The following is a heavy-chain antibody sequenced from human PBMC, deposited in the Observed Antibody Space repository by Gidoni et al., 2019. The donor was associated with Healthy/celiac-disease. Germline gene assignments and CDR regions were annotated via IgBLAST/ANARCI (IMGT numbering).Heavy chain of an antibody. D-gene: IGHD3-3*01. CDR1: GFTVSSNY. CDR2: IYSGGST. CDR3: ARANERITIFGVVIGWFDP. Sequence: EVQLVESGGGLVQPGGSLGLSCAASGFTVSSNYMSCVRQAPGKGLEWSLVIYSGGSTYYADSVKGRFTISRDNSNNTLYLQMNSLRAEDTAVYYCARANERITIFGVVIGWFDPWGQGTLVTVSS. V-gene: IGHV3-66*01. J-gene: IGHJ5*02.